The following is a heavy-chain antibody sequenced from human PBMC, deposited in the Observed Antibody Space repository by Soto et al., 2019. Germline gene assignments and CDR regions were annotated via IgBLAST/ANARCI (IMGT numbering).Heavy chain of an antibody. J-gene: IGHJ6*02. V-gene: IGHV1-69*13. Sequence: SVKVSCKASGGTFSSYAISWVRQAPGQGLEWMGGIIPIFGTANYAQKFQGRVTITADESTSTAYMELSSLRSEDTAVYYCARGIVVVPAAKFYYYYGMDVWGQGXTVTVYS. CDR1: GGTFSSYA. CDR3: ARGIVVVPAAKFYYYYGMDV. D-gene: IGHD2-2*01. CDR2: IIPIFGTA.